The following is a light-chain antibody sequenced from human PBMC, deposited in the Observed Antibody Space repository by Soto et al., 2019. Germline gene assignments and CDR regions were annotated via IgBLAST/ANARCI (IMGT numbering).Light chain of an antibody. CDR2: EDN. CDR3: QSYDATNQV. V-gene: IGLV6-57*01. Sequence: NFMLTQPHSVSESPGKTVIISCTRSSGSIASNYVQWYQQRPGSSPTTVIYEDNQRPSGVPDRFSGSIDSSSNSASLTSSGLETEDEADYYCQSYDATNQVFGEGTKLTVL. CDR1: SGSIASNY. J-gene: IGLJ3*02.